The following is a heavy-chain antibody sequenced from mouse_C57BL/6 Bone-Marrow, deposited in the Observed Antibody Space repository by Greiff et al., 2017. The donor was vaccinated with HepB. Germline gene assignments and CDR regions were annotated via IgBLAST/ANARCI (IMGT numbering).Heavy chain of an antibody. CDR2: IDPSDSET. V-gene: IGHV1-52*01. Sequence: QVQLKQPGAELVRPGSSVKLSCKASGYTFTSYWMHWVKQRPIQGLEWIGNIDPSDSETHYNQKFKDKATLTVDKSSSTAYMQLSSLTSEDSAVYYCARWGTAQAPFAYWGQGTLVTVSA. D-gene: IGHD3-2*02. CDR1: GYTFTSYW. CDR3: ARWGTAQAPFAY. J-gene: IGHJ3*01.